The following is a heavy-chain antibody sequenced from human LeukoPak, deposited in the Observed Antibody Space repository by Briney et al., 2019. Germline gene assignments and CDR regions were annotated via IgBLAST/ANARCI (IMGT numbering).Heavy chain of an antibody. CDR1: GGSISPYF. V-gene: IGHV4-59*01. Sequence: PSETLSLTCTVSGGSISPYFWSWIRQSPGRGLEWIGNIYYSGNTNYNPSLKSPLTISVDTSKNQVSLRLSSVTAADTAVYYCAREYYSPRGVADWAFDIWGQGTMVTVSS. CDR2: IYYSGNT. D-gene: IGHD2-15*01. J-gene: IGHJ3*02. CDR3: AREYYSPRGVADWAFDI.